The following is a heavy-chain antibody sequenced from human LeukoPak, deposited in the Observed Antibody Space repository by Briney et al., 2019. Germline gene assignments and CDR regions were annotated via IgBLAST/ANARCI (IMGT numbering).Heavy chain of an antibody. V-gene: IGHV1-46*01. D-gene: IGHD2/OR15-2a*01. CDR2: INPSGGST. CDR3: AREEVLIGIPLDAFDI. Sequence: ASVKVSCKASGYTFTSYYMHWVRQAPGQGLEWMGIINPSGGSTSYAQKFQGRVTMTRGTSTSTVYMELSSLRSEDTAVYYCAREEVLIGIPLDAFDIWGQGTMVTVSS. CDR1: GYTFTSYY. J-gene: IGHJ3*02.